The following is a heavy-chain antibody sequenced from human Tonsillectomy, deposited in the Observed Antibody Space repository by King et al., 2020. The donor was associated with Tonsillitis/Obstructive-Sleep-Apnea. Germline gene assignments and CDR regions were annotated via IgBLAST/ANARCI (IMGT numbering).Heavy chain of an antibody. CDR1: GYTFTSYY. V-gene: IGHV1-46*01. Sequence: QLVQSGAEVKKPGASVKVSCKASGYTFTSYYMHWVRQAPGQGLEWMGIINPSGGSTSYAQKFQGRVTMTRDPSTSTVYMELSSLRSEDTAVYYCARVIVVVPAAIGAFDIWGQGTMVTVSS. CDR3: ARVIVVVPAAIGAFDI. CDR2: INPSGGST. J-gene: IGHJ3*02. D-gene: IGHD2-2*02.